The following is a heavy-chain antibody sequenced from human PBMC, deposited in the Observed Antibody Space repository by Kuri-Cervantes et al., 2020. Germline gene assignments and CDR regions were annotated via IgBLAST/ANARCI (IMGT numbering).Heavy chain of an antibody. CDR1: GGSISRCY. D-gene: IGHD3-22*01. Sequence: PRTVFGGSISRCYWSWIRQPAGKGLEWIGRIYTSGSTNYNPSLKGRVTMSVDTSKNQFSLKLSSVTAADTAVYYFARDYYASSGTFDYWGQGTLVTVSS. V-gene: IGHV4-4*07. CDR3: ARDYYASSGTFDY. CDR2: IYTSGST. J-gene: IGHJ4*02.